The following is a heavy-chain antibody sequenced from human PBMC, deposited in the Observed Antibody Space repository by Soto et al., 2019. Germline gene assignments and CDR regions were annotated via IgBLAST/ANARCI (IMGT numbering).Heavy chain of an antibody. CDR3: ARGANYGAGSPLDAFDN. J-gene: IGHJ3*02. Sequence: SETLSLTCTVSGGSFSSGSYYWSWIRQPPGKGLEWIGYIYYSGSTNYNPYLKSRVTISVDTSKNQFSLKLSSGTAADTAVYYCARGANYGAGSPLDAFDNWGQGTLVTVSS. CDR1: GGSFSSGSYY. CDR2: IYYSGST. V-gene: IGHV4-61*01. D-gene: IGHD3-10*01.